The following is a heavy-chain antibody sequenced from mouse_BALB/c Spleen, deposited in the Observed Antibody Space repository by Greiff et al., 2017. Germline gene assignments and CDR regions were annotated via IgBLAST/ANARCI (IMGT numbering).Heavy chain of an antibody. Sequence: LQQPGSELVRPGASVKLSCKASGYTFTSYWMHWVKQRHGQGLEWIGNIYPGSGSTNYDEKFKSKGTLTVDTSSSTAYMHLSSLTSEDSAVYYCTRNYGYDEGYAMDYWGQGTSVTVSS. CDR2: IYPGSGST. V-gene: IGHV1S22*01. CDR3: TRNYGYDEGYAMDY. J-gene: IGHJ4*01. D-gene: IGHD2-2*01. CDR1: GYTFTSYW.